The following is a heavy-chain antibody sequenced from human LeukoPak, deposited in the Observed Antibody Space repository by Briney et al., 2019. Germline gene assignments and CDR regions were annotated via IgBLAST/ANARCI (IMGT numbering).Heavy chain of an antibody. V-gene: IGHV1-8*01. CDR1: GYTFTSYD. CDR2: MNPNSGNT. Sequence: GASVKVSCKASGYTFTSYDINWVRQATGQGLEWMGWMNPNSGNTGYAQKFQGRVTMTRNTSISTAYMELSSLRSEDTAVYYCARVGYCDSSGYSPFDYWGQGTLVTVSS. D-gene: IGHD3-22*01. J-gene: IGHJ4*02. CDR3: ARVGYCDSSGYSPFDY.